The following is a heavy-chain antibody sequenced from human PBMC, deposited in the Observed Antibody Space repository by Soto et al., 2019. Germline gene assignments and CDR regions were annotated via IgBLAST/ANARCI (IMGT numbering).Heavy chain of an antibody. V-gene: IGHV3-15*01. Sequence: EVQLVESGGGLVKPGGSLRLSCAASGFTFSNNWMSWVRQAPGKGLEWVGRIKSIIDGGTTDYAAPVKGRFTFSRDDSRNTLYLQMNSLKTEDTAVYYCTTGFGENGESYWGQGTLLTVSS. D-gene: IGHD3-10*01. CDR3: TTGFGENGESY. J-gene: IGHJ4*02. CDR1: GFTFSNNW. CDR2: IKSIIDGGTT.